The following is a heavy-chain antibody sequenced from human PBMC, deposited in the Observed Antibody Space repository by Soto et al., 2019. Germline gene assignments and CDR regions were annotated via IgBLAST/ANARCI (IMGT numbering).Heavy chain of an antibody. CDR3: ARDPCGGGDCYGYYFDY. J-gene: IGHJ4*02. CDR2: IYYSGST. D-gene: IGHD2-21*02. V-gene: IGHV4-59*01. Sequence: QVQLQESGPGLVKPSETLSLTCTVSGGSISSYYWSWIRQPPGKGLEWIRYIYYSGSTNYNPSLKSRVTISVDTSKNQFSLKLSSVTAADTAVYYCARDPCGGGDCYGYYFDYWGQRTLVTVSS. CDR1: GGSISSYY.